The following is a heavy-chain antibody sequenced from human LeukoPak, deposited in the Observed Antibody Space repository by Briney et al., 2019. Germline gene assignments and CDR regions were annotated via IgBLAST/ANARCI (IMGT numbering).Heavy chain of an antibody. Sequence: PPGGSLRLSCAASGFTFSSYAMHWVRQAPGKGLEWVAVISYDGSNKYYADSVKGRFTISRDNSKNTLYLQMNSLKPEDTAMYYCARHIPGGNNDFDFWGQGTLVTVSS. J-gene: IGHJ4*02. D-gene: IGHD3-16*01. CDR2: ISYDGSNK. CDR1: GFTFSSYA. V-gene: IGHV3-30-3*01. CDR3: ARHIPGGNNDFDF.